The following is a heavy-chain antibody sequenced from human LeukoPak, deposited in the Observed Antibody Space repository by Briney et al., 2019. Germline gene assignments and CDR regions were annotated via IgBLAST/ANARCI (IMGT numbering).Heavy chain of an antibody. CDR3: ARVSNDIVSDPFDV. CDR2: INPNSGGT. CDR1: GYTFSSYD. V-gene: IGHV1-2*02. J-gene: IGHJ3*01. D-gene: IGHD5-12*01. Sequence: ASVKVSCKASGYTFSSYDINWVRQATGQGLEWMGWINPNSGGTNYAQKFQGRVTMTRDTSISTAYMELSRLRSDDTAVYYCARVSNDIVSDPFDVWGQGTMVTVSS.